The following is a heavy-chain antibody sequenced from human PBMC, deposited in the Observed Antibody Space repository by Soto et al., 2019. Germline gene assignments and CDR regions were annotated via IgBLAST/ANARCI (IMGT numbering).Heavy chain of an antibody. CDR2: ISGSGGST. CDR1: GFTFSSYA. V-gene: IGHV3-23*01. J-gene: IGHJ4*02. CDR3: ATQGDRDGYNYPPY. Sequence: GGSLRLSCAASGFTFSSYAMSWVRQAPGKGLEWVSAISGSGGSTYYADSVKGRFTISRDNSKNTLYLQMNSLRAEDTAVYYCATQGDRDGYNYPPYWGQGTLVTVSS. D-gene: IGHD5-12*01.